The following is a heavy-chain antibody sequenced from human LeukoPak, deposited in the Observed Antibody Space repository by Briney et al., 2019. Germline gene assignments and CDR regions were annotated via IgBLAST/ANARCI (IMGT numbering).Heavy chain of an antibody. Sequence: GASVKVSCKASGYTFTGYYMHWVRQAPGQGLEWMGWIDPNSGGTNYAQKFQGRVTMTRDTSISTAYMELSRLRSDDTAVYYCARVTGTSDAFDIWGQGTMVTVSS. CDR3: ARVTGTSDAFDI. CDR1: GYTFTGYY. CDR2: IDPNSGGT. V-gene: IGHV1-2*02. D-gene: IGHD1-20*01. J-gene: IGHJ3*02.